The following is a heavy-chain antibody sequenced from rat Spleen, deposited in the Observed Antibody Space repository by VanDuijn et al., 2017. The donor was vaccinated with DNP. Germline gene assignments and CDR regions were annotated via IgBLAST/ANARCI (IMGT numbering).Heavy chain of an antibody. D-gene: IGHD1-5*01. Sequence: EVQLQESGPGLVKPSQSLSLTCSVTGYSIPSNYWGWMRKFPGNKMEWIGHISYSGTTIYHPSLKSRISITRDTSKNQFFLQLSSVTTEDTATYYCARWNIGTSTLDYWGQGVMVTVSS. CDR2: ISYSGTT. CDR1: GYSIPSNY. V-gene: IGHV3-1*01. CDR3: ARWNIGTSTLDY. J-gene: IGHJ2*01.